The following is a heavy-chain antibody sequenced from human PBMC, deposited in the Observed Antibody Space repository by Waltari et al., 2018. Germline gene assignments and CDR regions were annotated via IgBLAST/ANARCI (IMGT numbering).Heavy chain of an antibody. D-gene: IGHD1-1*01. CDR1: GFALGDYA. Sequence: EIQLVESGGGLVQPGRSLRLSCAASGFALGDYAMHWVRQAQGKGLEWVSGISYNGYDIFYADSVKGRFTISRDNAKNSLYLQMNDLRGEDTALYYCVKDSRVAGTVTAGLDVWGQGTTVTVSS. CDR3: VKDSRVAGTVTAGLDV. V-gene: IGHV3-9*01. J-gene: IGHJ6*02. CDR2: ISYNGYDI.